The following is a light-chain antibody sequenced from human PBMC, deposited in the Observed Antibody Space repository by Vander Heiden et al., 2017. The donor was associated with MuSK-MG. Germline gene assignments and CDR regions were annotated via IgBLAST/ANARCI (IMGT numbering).Light chain of an antibody. CDR3: CSYAGSYILV. CDR1: SSDVGSYNL. Sequence: QSALTQPASVSGSPGQSITISCTGTSSDVGSYNLVSWYQQHPGKAPTLMIYEVSKRPSGVSNRFSGSKSGNTASLTISGLQAEDEAYYYCCSYAGSYILVFGGGTKLTVL. CDR2: EVS. J-gene: IGLJ3*02. V-gene: IGLV2-23*02.